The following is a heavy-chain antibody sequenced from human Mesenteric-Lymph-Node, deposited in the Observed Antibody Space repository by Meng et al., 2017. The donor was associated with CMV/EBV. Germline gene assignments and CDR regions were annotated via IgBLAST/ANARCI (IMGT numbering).Heavy chain of an antibody. CDR1: GGSFSGYY. CDR3: ATRFTPGVTIFGVVVGPFDY. CDR2: IYYSGST. D-gene: IGHD3-3*01. V-gene: IGHV4-34*01. J-gene: IGHJ4*02. Sequence: SETLSLTCAVYGGSFSGYYWSWIRQPPGKGLEWIGSIYYSGSTYYNPSLKSRVTISVDTSKNQFSLKLSSVTAADTAVYYCATRFTPGVTIFGVVVGPFDYWGQGTLVTVSS.